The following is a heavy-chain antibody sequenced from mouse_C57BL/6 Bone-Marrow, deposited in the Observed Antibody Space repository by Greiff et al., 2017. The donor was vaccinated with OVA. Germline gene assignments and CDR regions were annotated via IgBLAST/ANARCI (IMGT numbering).Heavy chain of an antibody. CDR1: GYAFSSSW. J-gene: IGHJ2*01. V-gene: IGHV1-82*01. D-gene: IGHD1-1*01. CDR2: IYPGDGDT. Sequence: QVQLQQSGPELVKPGASVKISCKASGYAFSSSWMNWVKQRPGKGLEWIGRIYPGDGDTNYNGKFKGKATLTADKSSSTAYMQLSSLTSEDSAVYVCAKDYYGSSYALYYFDYWGQGTTLTVSS. CDR3: AKDYYGSSYALYYFDY.